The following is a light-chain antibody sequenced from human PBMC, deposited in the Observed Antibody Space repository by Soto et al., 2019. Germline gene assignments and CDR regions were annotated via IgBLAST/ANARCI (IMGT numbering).Light chain of an antibody. CDR2: GAS. J-gene: IGKJ2*01. CDR1: PSINSE. Sequence: EIVMTHSPATLSLSPGERAALSCRASPSINSELAWYQQKPGQPPRLLIYGASTRATGVPARFTGSESGSEFTLTISGLQSEDFAVYYCQQGHNWPLTFGQGTRLEI. CDR3: QQGHNWPLT. V-gene: IGKV3-15*01.